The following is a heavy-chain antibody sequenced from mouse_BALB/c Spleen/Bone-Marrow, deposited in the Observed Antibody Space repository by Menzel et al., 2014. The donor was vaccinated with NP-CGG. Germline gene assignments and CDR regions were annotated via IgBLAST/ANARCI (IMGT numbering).Heavy chain of an antibody. D-gene: IGHD2-4*01. CDR2: IFPGTDTT. Sequence: QVQLQQSGAEVVNPGASVKLSCRTPGYTFTNYWIQLVKQRPGQGLGWIGEIFPGTDTTYYNEKFKDKATLTIDTSSSTAYMQLSNLTSEDSAVYFCARNYDYDEGAWFTYWGQGTLVTVSA. CDR1: GYTFTNYW. V-gene: IGHV1S132*01. CDR3: ARNYDYDEGAWFTY. J-gene: IGHJ3*01.